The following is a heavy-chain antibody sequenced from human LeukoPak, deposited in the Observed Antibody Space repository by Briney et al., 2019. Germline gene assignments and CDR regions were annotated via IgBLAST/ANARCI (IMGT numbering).Heavy chain of an antibody. CDR3: ARIRYYYDSSGHFDY. Sequence: SGPALVKPTQTLTLTCTFSGFSLSTSGLSVSWIRQPPGKALEWLALIDWDDDKYYSTSLKTRLTISKDTSKNQVVLTMTNTDPVDTATYYCARIRYYYDSSGHFDYWGQGTLVTVSS. D-gene: IGHD3-22*01. J-gene: IGHJ4*02. CDR1: GFSLSTSGLS. CDR2: IDWDDDK. V-gene: IGHV2-70*01.